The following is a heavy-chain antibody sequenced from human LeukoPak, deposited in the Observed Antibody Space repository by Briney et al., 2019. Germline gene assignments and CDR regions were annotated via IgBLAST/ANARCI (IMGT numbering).Heavy chain of an antibody. J-gene: IGHJ3*02. D-gene: IGHD3-3*01. CDR3: ARNVVPSGSDVFHI. V-gene: IGHV3-21*01. CDR1: GFTFSSYS. CDR2: ISYSRYYI. Sequence: SGGSLRLFCAAWGFTFSSYSVNGVRQARGKGLEWVSSISYSRYYIYHANPVKGRFNLSRDNAQNSLYLQMNRLRAEDKAVYYCARNVVPSGSDVFHIWGQGTMVTVSS.